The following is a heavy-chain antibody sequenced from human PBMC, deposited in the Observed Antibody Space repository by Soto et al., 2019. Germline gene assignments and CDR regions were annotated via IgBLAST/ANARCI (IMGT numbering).Heavy chain of an antibody. J-gene: IGHJ6*02. CDR3: AREGRAMIVVVANYYYYGMDV. D-gene: IGHD3-22*01. CDR1: GGTFSSYA. V-gene: IGHV1-69*13. CDR2: IIPIFGTA. Sequence: SVKVSCKASGGTFSSYAISWVRQAPGQGVEWMGGIIPIFGTANYAQKFQGRVTITADESTSTAYMELSSLRSEDTAVYYCAREGRAMIVVVANYYYYGMDVWGQGTTVTVSS.